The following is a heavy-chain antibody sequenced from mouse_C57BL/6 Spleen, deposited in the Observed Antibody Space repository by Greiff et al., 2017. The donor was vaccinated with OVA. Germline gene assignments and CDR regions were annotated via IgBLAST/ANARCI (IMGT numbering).Heavy chain of an antibody. CDR1: GYSFTSYY. J-gene: IGHJ2*01. D-gene: IGHD2-1*01. V-gene: IGHV1-66*01. Sequence: QVQLKESGPELVKPGASVKISCKASGYSFTSYYIHWVKQRPGQGLEWIGWIYPGSGNTKYNEKFKGKATLTADTSSSTAYMQLSSLTSEDSAVYYCARKGNSNLDYWGQGTTLTVSS. CDR2: IYPGSGNT. CDR3: ARKGNSNLDY.